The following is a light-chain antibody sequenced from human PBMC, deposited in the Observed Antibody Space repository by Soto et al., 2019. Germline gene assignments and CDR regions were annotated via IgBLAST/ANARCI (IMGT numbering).Light chain of an antibody. V-gene: IGKV3-20*01. J-gene: IGKJ2*01. Sequence: EIVLTQSPGTLSLSPGERATLSCRASQSVNSNFLAWYQQKPGQAPRLLIYGASTRAAGVPDRFSGSGSGTDFNLTITRLETEDFAVYYCQQYGRSPLMYTFGQGTKLGVK. CDR2: GAS. CDR1: QSVNSNF. CDR3: QQYGRSPLMYT.